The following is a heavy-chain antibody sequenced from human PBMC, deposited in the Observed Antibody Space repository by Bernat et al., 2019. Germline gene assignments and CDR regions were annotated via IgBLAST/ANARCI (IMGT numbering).Heavy chain of an antibody. V-gene: IGHV3-30*03. Sequence: QVQLVESGGGVVQPGRSLRLSCAASGFTFSSYGMHWVRQAPGKGLEWVAVISYDGSNKYYADSVKGRFTISRDNAKNSLFLQMNSLRAEDTAVYYCARLTRGQILGNWGQGTLVTVSS. CDR1: GFTFSSYG. CDR2: ISYDGSNK. J-gene: IGHJ4*02. D-gene: IGHD3-3*01. CDR3: ARLTRGQILGN.